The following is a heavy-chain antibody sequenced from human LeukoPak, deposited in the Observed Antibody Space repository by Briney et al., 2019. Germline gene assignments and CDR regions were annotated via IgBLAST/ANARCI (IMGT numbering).Heavy chain of an antibody. J-gene: IGHJ4*02. V-gene: IGHV4-39*01. Sequence: SETLSLTCIVSGDSISSTTYCWGWIRQSPGKGLEWIASIYYSGSTYYNPSLQSRVTISVDTSNNQFSLKLSSVTAADTAVYYCAVTYYYDSPGYSHFDYWGQGILVTVSS. CDR1: GDSISSTTYC. D-gene: IGHD3-22*01. CDR3: AVTYYYDSPGYSHFDY. CDR2: IYYSGST.